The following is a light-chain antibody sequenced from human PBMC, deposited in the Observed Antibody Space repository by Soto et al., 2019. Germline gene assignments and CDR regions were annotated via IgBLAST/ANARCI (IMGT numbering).Light chain of an antibody. CDR2: EVS. J-gene: IGLJ2*01. V-gene: IGLV2-8*01. CDR1: SSDVGGYNY. CDR3: SSYAGSNNHVV. Sequence: QSALTQPPSASGSPGQSVTISCTGTSSDVGGYNYVSWYQQHPGKAPKLMIYEVSKRPSGVPDRFSGSKSGNTASLTVSGLQAEDEADYYCSSYAGSNNHVVFVGGTQLTVL.